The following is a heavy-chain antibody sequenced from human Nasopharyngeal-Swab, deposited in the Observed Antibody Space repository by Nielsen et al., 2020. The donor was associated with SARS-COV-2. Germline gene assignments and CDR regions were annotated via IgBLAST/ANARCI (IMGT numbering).Heavy chain of an antibody. CDR2: IWYDGSNK. J-gene: IGHJ4*02. Sequence: GGSLRLSCAASGFIFSNYGMHWVRQAPGKGLEWVAVIWYDGSNKYYAGSVKGRFTISRDNSKNTLYLQMNSLRADDTAVYYCGAYYYGSGTDFDYWGQGTLVTVSS. D-gene: IGHD3-10*01. CDR1: GFIFSNYG. V-gene: IGHV3-33*01. CDR3: GAYYYGSGTDFDY.